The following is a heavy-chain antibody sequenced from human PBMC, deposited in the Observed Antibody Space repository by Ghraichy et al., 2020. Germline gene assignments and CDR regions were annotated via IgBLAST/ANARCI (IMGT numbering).Heavy chain of an antibody. CDR1: GDSVSSNSAA. V-gene: IGHV6-1*01. J-gene: IGHJ4*02. CDR2: TYYRSKWYS. CDR3: ARVGSSMGSGFDN. D-gene: IGHD3-10*01. Sequence: SQTLSLTCAISGDSVSSNSAAWNWIRQSPSRGLECLGRTYYRSKWYSDYAESVKSRISINPDTSKNQFSLQLNSVTPEDTAVYFCARVGSSMGSGFDNWGQGTLVTVSS.